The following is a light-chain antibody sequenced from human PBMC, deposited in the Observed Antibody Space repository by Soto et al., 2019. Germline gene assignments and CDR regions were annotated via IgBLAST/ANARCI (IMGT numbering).Light chain of an antibody. J-gene: IGKJ1*01. CDR3: QQSYSTPQT. V-gene: IGKV1-39*01. CDR2: AAS. CDR1: PTISTS. Sequence: DIQMTQSHTSLSASVGDRVAITCRASPTISTSLNWYRQRPGQAPNLLIYAASNLQSGVPSRFSGSGSGTDFTLTISSLQSEDFATYYCQQSYSTPQTFGQGTKVDIK.